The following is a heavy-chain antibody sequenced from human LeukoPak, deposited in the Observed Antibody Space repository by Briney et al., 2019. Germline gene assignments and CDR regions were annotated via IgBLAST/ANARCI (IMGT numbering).Heavy chain of an antibody. V-gene: IGHV4-59*11. D-gene: IGHD4-17*01. CDR2: ISHIGRT. J-gene: IGHJ3*02. CDR3: ARDLVTVTKGFDI. CDR1: GDSFSSHY. Sequence: SETLSLTCAVSGDSFSSHYWTWIRQSPETGLEWIGYISHIGRTNYNPSLKSRVTISIDTSKNQFSLKLRSVTAADTAVYYCARDLVTVTKGFDIWGQGTMVSVSS.